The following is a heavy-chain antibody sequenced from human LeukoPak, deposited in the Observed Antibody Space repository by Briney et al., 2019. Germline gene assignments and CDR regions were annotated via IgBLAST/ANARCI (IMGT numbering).Heavy chain of an antibody. CDR1: GGSISSSSYY. D-gene: IGHD2-15*01. V-gene: IGHV4-39*07. Sequence: KPSETLSLTCTASGGSISSSSYYWGWIRQPPGKGLEWIGSIYYSGSTYYNPSLKSRVTISVDTSKNQFSLKLSSVTAADTAVYYCARGRYCSGGSCWDFFDPWGQGTLVTVSS. CDR2: IYYSGST. J-gene: IGHJ5*02. CDR3: ARGRYCSGGSCWDFFDP.